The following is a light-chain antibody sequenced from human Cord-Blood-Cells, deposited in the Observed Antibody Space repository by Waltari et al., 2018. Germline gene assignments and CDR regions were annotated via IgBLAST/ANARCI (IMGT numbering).Light chain of an antibody. CDR3: AAWDDSLNGWV. CDR1: SSNIGSNT. V-gene: IGLV1-44*01. CDR2: RKD. J-gene: IGLJ3*02. Sequence: QSVLTQPPSASGTPGQRVTISCSGSSSNIGSNTVNWYQQLPGTAPKLLMYRKDQRPSGVPSRFSGYKSGTSDSLAISGLQSEDEADYYCAAWDDSLNGWVFGGGTKLTVL.